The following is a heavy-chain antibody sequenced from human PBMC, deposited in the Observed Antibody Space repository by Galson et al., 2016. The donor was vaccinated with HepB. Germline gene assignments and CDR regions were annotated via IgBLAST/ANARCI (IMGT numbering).Heavy chain of an antibody. J-gene: IGHJ4*02. V-gene: IGHV1-18*01. CDR2: ISAYNGET. D-gene: IGHD2-21*02. Sequence: SVKVSCKASGYTFTNYGIGWVRQAPGQGLEWMGWISAYNGETDSAQKFQGRITVTTDASTGTAYMELRTLRSDDTAVYYCARWDGGCGGYCYIYDYWGQGTLVTVSS. CDR1: GYTFTNYG. CDR3: ARWDGGCGGYCYIYDY.